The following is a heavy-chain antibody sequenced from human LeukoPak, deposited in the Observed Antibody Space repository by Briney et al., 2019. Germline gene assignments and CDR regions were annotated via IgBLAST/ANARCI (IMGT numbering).Heavy chain of an antibody. CDR1: GFTFSSYE. CDR3: SRSLDY. Sequence: GGSLRLSCAASGFTFSSYEMNWVRQAPGKRLEWVSYISSSGTTRYYADSVKGRFTISRDNAKNSLSLQMYSLRAEDTAIYFCSRSLDYLGQGALVTVSS. CDR2: ISSSGTTR. J-gene: IGHJ4*02. V-gene: IGHV3-48*03.